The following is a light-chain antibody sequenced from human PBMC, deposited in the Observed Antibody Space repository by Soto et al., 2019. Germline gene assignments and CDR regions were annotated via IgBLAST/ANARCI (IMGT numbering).Light chain of an antibody. Sequence: DIEMTRSPATLSVSLGERATLSCRASQSVSGNLAWYQQKPGQPPRLLIYGASSRATGTPGRFSGSGSGTDFTLTITRLEREDFAVYYCQQYGMSPLTFGQGTKVDIK. J-gene: IGKJ1*01. CDR1: QSVSGN. CDR3: QQYGMSPLT. V-gene: IGKV3-20*01. CDR2: GAS.